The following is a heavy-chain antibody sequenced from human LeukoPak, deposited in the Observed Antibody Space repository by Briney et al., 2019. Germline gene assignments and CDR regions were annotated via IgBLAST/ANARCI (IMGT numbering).Heavy chain of an antibody. Sequence: GGSLRLSCAASGFTFSSYSMNWVRQAPGKGLEWVSSISSSSSYIYYADSVKGRFTISRDNAKNSLYLQMNSLRAEDTAVYYCAKAKNPRNFYDAFDIWGQGTMVTVSS. CDR1: GFTFSSYS. V-gene: IGHV3-21*01. CDR2: ISSSSSYI. J-gene: IGHJ3*02. D-gene: IGHD2/OR15-2a*01. CDR3: AKAKNPRNFYDAFDI.